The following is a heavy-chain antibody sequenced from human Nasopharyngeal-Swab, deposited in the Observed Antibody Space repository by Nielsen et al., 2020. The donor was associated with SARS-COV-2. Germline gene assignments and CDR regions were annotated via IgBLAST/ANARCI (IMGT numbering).Heavy chain of an antibody. J-gene: IGHJ4*02. D-gene: IGHD3-22*01. V-gene: IGHV3-21*01. Sequence: WIRQPPGKGLEWVSSISSSSSYIYYADSVKGRFTISRDNAKNSLYLQVNSLRAEDTAVYYCARDLGYYDPPFDYWGQGTLVTVSS. CDR2: ISSSSSYI. CDR3: ARDLGYYDPPFDY.